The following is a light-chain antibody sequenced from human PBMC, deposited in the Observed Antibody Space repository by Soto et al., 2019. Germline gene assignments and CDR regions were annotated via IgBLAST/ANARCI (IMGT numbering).Light chain of an antibody. CDR1: QSVSNNY. CDR3: QQYGSSGT. V-gene: IGKV3-20*01. Sequence: EMALTQSQGTLSLSPGEGATLSCRASQSVSNNYLAWYQQKPGQAPRLLIYGASNRATGIPDRFSGSGSGTDFTLTISRLEPEDFAVYYCQQYGSSGTFGQRTKVDIK. J-gene: IGKJ1*01. CDR2: GAS.